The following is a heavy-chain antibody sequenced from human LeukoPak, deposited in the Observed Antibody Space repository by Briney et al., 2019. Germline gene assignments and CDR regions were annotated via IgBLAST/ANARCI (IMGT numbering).Heavy chain of an antibody. CDR1: GGSISSGDYY. Sequence: SETLSLTCTVSGGSISSGDYYWSWIRQPPGKGLEWIGYIYYSGSTYYNPSLKSRVTISIDTSKNQFSLKLSSVTAADTAVYYCARDDDSSGYYSSFDYWGQGTLVTVSS. CDR2: IYYSGST. J-gene: IGHJ4*02. D-gene: IGHD3-22*01. CDR3: ARDDDSSGYYSSFDY. V-gene: IGHV4-30-4*01.